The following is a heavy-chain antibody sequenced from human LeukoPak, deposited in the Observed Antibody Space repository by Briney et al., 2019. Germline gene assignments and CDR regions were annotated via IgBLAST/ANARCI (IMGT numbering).Heavy chain of an antibody. V-gene: IGHV3-21*01. D-gene: IGHD6-13*01. Sequence: PGGSLRLSCAASGFTFSSYSMNWVRQAPGKGLEWVSSVSSSSSYIYHADSVKGRFTISRDNAKNSLYLQMNSLRAEDTAVYYCASHHLYSSSSSLDYWGQGTLVTVSS. CDR1: GFTFSSYS. J-gene: IGHJ4*02. CDR3: ASHHLYSSSSSLDY. CDR2: VSSSSSYI.